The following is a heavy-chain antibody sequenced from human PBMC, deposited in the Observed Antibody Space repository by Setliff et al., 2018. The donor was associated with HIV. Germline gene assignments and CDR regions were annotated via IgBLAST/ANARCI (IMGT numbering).Heavy chain of an antibody. CDR3: AKDLQWLVPGDI. V-gene: IGHV3-23*01. Sequence: GGSLRLSCAASGFTFSRYAMRWVRQAPGKGLEWVSAISGSGGSTYYADSVKGRFTISRDNSKNTLYLQMNSLRAEDTAVYYCAKDLQWLVPGDIWGQGKMVTVSS. CDR1: GFTFSRYA. D-gene: IGHD6-19*01. CDR2: ISGSGGST. J-gene: IGHJ3*02.